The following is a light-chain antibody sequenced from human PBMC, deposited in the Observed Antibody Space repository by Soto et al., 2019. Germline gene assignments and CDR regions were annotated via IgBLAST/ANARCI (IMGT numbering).Light chain of an antibody. V-gene: IGLV4-69*01. CDR3: QTWGTGIRV. J-gene: IGLJ2*01. CDR2: LKSDGSH. CDR1: SGHSSYA. Sequence: QLVLTQSPSASASLGDSVKLTCTLSSGHSSYAIAWHQQQPEKGPRYLMKLKSDGSHSKGDGIPDRFSGSSSGAERYLTISSVQSEDEADYYCQTWGTGIRVFGGGTKLTVL.